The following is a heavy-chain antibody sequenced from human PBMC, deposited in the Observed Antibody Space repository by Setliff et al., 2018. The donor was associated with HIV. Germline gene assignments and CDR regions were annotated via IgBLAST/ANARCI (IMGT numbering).Heavy chain of an antibody. Sequence: SETLSLTCTVSGASISSNYWSWIRQAPGKGLEWIGDIAYSGTTMYFNYNPSLESRLSLSEDTSRHQFSLKLTSVTADDTGIYYCARGPPFAYWGQGLLVTVSS. J-gene: IGHJ4*02. CDR2: IAYSGTTMYF. CDR1: GASISSNY. CDR3: ARGPPFAY. V-gene: IGHV4-59*12.